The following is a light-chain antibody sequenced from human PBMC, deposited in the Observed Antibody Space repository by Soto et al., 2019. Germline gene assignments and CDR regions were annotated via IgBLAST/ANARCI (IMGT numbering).Light chain of an antibody. CDR3: QQYNNWPLT. J-gene: IGKJ4*01. CDR1: QGISSA. Sequence: GDRVTITCRASQGISSALAWYQQKPGKAPKPLIYDASSLESGVPSRFSGSGSGTEFTLTISSLQSEDFAIYYCQQYNNWPLTFGGGTKVDIK. CDR2: DAS. V-gene: IGKV1D-13*01.